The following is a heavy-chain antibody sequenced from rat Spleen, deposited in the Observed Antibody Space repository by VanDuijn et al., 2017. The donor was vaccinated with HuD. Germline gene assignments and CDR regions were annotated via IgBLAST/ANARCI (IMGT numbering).Heavy chain of an antibody. D-gene: IGHD1-1*01. CDR3: ARRYYSGFDY. CDR1: GFTFNNYY. V-gene: IGHV5-25*01. J-gene: IGHJ2*01. CDR2: ISTAGSNT. Sequence: EVQLVESGGGLVQPGRSLKLSCAASGFTFNNYYMVWVRQAPTKGLEWVAYISTAGSNTFYRDSVKGRFTISRDNAKTTLYLQMDSLRSEDTATYYCARRYYSGFDYWGQVVMVTVSS.